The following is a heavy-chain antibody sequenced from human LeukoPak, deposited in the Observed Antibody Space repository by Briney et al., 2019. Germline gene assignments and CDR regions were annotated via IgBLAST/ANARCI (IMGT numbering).Heavy chain of an antibody. V-gene: IGHV3-30-3*01. CDR3: AVIGVVPAAIWFDY. CDR1: GFTFSSYA. CDR2: ISYDGSNK. D-gene: IGHD2-2*02. J-gene: IGHJ4*02. Sequence: GGSLRLSCAASGFTFSSYAMHWVRQAPGKGLEWVAVISYDGSNKYYADSVKGRFTISRDNSKNTLYLQMNRLRDEDTAVYYSAVIGVVPAAIWFDYWGQGTLVTVSS.